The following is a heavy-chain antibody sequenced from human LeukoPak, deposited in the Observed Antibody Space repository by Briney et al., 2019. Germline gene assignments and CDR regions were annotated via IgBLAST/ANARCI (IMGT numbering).Heavy chain of an antibody. D-gene: IGHD5/OR15-5a*01. CDR1: VGSFSGYH. CDR2: MYYSGST. J-gene: IGHJ2*01. V-gene: IGHV4-34*01. Sequence: SETLSLTCAVYVGSFSGYHWNWIRQPPGMGLEWIGSMYYSGSTHNNPSLKSRVTISIDTSKNQFSLKLTSVTAADTAVYYCARQNVWRHWYFDLWGRGTLVTVSS. CDR3: ARQNVWRHWYFDL.